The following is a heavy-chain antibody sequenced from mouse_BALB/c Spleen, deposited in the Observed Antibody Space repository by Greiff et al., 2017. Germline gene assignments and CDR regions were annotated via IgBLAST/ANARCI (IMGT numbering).Heavy chain of an antibody. Sequence: EVMLVESGGGLVQPGGSRKLSCAASGFTFSSFGMHWVRQAPEKGLEWVAYISSGSSTIYYADTVKGRFTISRDNPKNTLFLQMNSLRSEDTAMYYCARFNNGNHFDYWGQGTTLKVSS. V-gene: IGHV5-17*02. CDR2: ISSGSSTI. D-gene: IGHD2-1*01. CDR3: ARFNNGNHFDY. J-gene: IGHJ2*01. CDR1: GFTFSSFG.